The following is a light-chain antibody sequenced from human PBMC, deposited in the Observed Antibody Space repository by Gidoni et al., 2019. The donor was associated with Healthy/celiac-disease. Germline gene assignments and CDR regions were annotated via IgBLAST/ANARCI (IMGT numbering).Light chain of an antibody. CDR2: SNN. CDR3: AAWDDSLNGPV. CDR1: SSSRGSNT. Sequence: QSVLTQPPSASGTPGQRVTISCSGSSSSRGSNTVNWYQQLPGTAPKLLLYSNNQRPSGVPDRFSGSKSGTSASLAISGLQSEDEADYYCAAWDDSLNGPVFGGGTKLTVL. V-gene: IGLV1-44*01. J-gene: IGLJ2*01.